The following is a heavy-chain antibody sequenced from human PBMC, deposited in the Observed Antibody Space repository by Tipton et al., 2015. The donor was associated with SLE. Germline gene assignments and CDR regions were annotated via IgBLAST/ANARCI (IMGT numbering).Heavy chain of an antibody. V-gene: IGHV3-23*01. J-gene: IGHJ4*02. Sequence: GSLRLSCAGSGFTFSTYAMTWVRRAPGKGLEWVSGISGSGGSTYYADSVRGRFTISRDNSKNTVYLQMDSLSAEDTAVYYCAKDLSCSGGSCQFDSWGQGTLVTVSS. CDR1: GFTFSTYA. CDR3: AKDLSCSGGSCQFDS. CDR2: ISGSGGST. D-gene: IGHD2-15*01.